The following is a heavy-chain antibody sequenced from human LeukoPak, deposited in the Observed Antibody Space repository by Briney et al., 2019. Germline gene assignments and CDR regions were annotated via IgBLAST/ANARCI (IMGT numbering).Heavy chain of an antibody. V-gene: IGHV3-7*01. CDR2: IKQDGSEK. CDR1: GFTFSSYW. CDR3: ARAGETYYYDSSGLDY. Sequence: GGSLRLSCAASGFTFSSYWMSWVRQAPGKGLEWVANIKQDGSEKYYVDSVKGRFTISSDNAKNSLYLQMNSLRAEDTAVYYCARAGETYYYDSSGLDYWGQGTLVTVSS. J-gene: IGHJ4*02. D-gene: IGHD3-22*01.